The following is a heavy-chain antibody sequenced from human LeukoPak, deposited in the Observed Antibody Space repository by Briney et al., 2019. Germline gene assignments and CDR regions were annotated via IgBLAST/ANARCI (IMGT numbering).Heavy chain of an antibody. D-gene: IGHD5-18*01. Sequence: ASVKVSCKASVYTFTSYDINWVRRATGQGLEWMGWMNPNSANTGYAPRFQGRATMTRNTSISTAYMELSSRRSEGTVVYSCVRGVAMVWGQGTLVTVSS. CDR2: MNPNSANT. V-gene: IGHV1-8*01. CDR3: VRGVAMV. J-gene: IGHJ4*02. CDR1: VYTFTSYD.